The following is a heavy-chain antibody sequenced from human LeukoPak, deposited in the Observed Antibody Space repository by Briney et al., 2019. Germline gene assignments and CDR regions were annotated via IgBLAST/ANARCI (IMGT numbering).Heavy chain of an antibody. CDR1: GFTFSSYN. D-gene: IGHD4-17*01. Sequence: PGGSLRLSCAASGFTFSSYNMNWVRQAPGKGLEWVSSISSSSTYIYYADSVKGRFTISRDNAKNSLYLQMNGLRAEDTALYYCARDIRGDYFPHGMDVWGQGTTVTVSS. CDR2: ISSSSTYI. CDR3: ARDIRGDYFPHGMDV. J-gene: IGHJ6*02. V-gene: IGHV3-21*01.